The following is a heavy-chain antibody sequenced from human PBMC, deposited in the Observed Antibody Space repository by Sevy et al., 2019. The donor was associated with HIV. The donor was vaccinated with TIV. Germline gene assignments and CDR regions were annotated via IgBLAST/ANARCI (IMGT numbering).Heavy chain of an antibody. J-gene: IGHJ4*02. Sequence: GGSLRLSCVASGFTLSHRALHWLRQTPGKGLEWLASISYNGDDKRYADSVEGRFTVRRDNSENTLYMEMTSLKIEDTAVYFCARDQGTPPTAILYHFDHWGQGTLVTVSS. CDR1: GFTLSHRA. D-gene: IGHD5-18*01. V-gene: IGHV3-30-3*01. CDR2: ISYNGDDK. CDR3: ARDQGTPPTAILYHFDH.